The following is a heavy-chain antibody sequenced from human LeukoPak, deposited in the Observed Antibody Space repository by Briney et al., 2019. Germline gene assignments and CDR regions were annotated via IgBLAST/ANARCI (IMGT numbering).Heavy chain of an antibody. J-gene: IGHJ4*02. CDR2: IYAGGNT. Sequence: GGSLRLSCAASGSTFSSYGMHWVRQVPGKGLEWVSVIYAGGNTYYADSVKERFTISRDNSRNTLYLQMNSLRGDDTAVYYCAREVYSSTWFDLWGQGTLVTVSS. CDR3: AREVYSSTWFDL. CDR1: GSTFSSYG. D-gene: IGHD6-13*01. V-gene: IGHV3-66*01.